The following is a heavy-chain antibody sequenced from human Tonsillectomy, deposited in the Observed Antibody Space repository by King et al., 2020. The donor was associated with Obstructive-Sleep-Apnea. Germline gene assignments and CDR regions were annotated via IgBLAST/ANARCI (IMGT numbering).Heavy chain of an antibody. CDR1: GYSFTTYW. D-gene: IGHD2/OR15-2a*01. Sequence: VQLVESGVEVKKPGESLRISCKGSGYSFTTYWINWVRQMPGKGLEWMGRIDPSDSNTNYSPSFQGHVTISADKSISPVYLQWSSLKASDTAMYYCARHPDISPDDHEMKDYWGQGTLVTVSS. CDR2: IDPSDSNT. V-gene: IGHV5-10-1*03. J-gene: IGHJ4*02. CDR3: ARHPDISPDDHEMKDY.